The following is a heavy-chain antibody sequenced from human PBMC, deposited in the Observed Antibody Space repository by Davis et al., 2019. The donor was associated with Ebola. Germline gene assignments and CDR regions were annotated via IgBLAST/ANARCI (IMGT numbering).Heavy chain of an antibody. CDR2: INHSGIT. CDR1: GGSFSGYY. Sequence: SETLSLTCAVYGGSFSGYYCTWIRQSPGKGLEWIGEINHSGITNYNPSLKSRVTISVDTSKNQFSLKLSSVTAADTAVYHCARRVGHYYDSGIDYWGRGTLVTVSS. V-gene: IGHV4-34*01. CDR3: ARRVGHYYDSGIDY. D-gene: IGHD3-22*01. J-gene: IGHJ4*02.